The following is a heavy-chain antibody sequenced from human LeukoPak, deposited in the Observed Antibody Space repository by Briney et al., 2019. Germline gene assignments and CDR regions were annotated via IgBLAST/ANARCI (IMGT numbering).Heavy chain of an antibody. Sequence: PSETLSLTCAVSGGSISSSNWWSWVRQPPGKGLEWIGEIYHSGSTNYNPSLKSRVTISVDKSKNQFSLKLSSVTAADTAVYYCARKYMGDSSSWYPYYYYGMDVWGQGTTVTVSS. CDR3: ARKYMGDSSSWYPYYYYGMDV. D-gene: IGHD6-13*01. J-gene: IGHJ6*02. CDR1: GGSISSSNW. CDR2: IYHSGST. V-gene: IGHV4-4*02.